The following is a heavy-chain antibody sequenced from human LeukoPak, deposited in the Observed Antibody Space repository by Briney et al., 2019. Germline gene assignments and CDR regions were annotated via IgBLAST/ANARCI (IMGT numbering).Heavy chain of an antibody. CDR1: GGSISSGGYY. J-gene: IGHJ3*02. Sequence: ASQTLSLTCTVSGGSISSGGYYWSWIRQHPGKGLEWIGYIYYSGSTYYNPSLKSRVTISVDTSKNQFSLKLSSVTAADTAVYYCAREQVVAIPDAFDIWGQGTMVTVSS. CDR2: IYYSGST. CDR3: AREQVVAIPDAFDI. V-gene: IGHV4-31*03. D-gene: IGHD3-22*01.